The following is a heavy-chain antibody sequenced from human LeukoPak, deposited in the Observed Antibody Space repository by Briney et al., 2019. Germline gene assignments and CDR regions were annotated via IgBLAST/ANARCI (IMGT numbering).Heavy chain of an antibody. D-gene: IGHD2-8*01. CDR3: AGGLIIGNRFGP. J-gene: IGHJ5*02. CDR1: GYTFTSYD. V-gene: IGHV1-8*01. CDR2: MNPNSGNT. Sequence: ASVKVSCKASGYTFTSYDINWVRQATGQGLEWMGWMNPNSGNTGYAQKFQGRVTITRNTSISTAYMELSGLRSEDTAVYYCAGGLIIGNRFGPWGQGTLVIVSS.